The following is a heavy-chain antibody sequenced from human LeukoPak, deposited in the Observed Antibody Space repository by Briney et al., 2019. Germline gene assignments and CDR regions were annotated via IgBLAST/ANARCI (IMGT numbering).Heavy chain of an antibody. V-gene: IGHV1-2*02. J-gene: IGHJ5*02. Sequence: ASVKVSCKASGFTFTGYYMHWVRQAPGQGLEWMGWINPNSGGTIYAQKFQGRVTMTRDTSISTVYMELSRLRSDDTAVYYCARDNSVRDTAWWFDPWGQGTLVTVSS. CDR1: GFTFTGYY. CDR3: ARDNSVRDTAWWFDP. CDR2: INPNSGGT. D-gene: IGHD2-21*02.